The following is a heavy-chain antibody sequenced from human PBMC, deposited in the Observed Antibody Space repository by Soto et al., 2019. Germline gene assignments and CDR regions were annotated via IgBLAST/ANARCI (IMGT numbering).Heavy chain of an antibody. CDR2: IYHSGTT. D-gene: IGHD2-2*01. CDR3: ASCVSTACYPSWGLQFFDL. V-gene: IGHV4-38-2*01. CDR1: SFSISSGYY. Sequence: KSSETLALTCAVSSFSISSGYYWGWVRQPPGKGREWIGSIYHSGTTNYSPSLKSRVTISIDTSKNQFSLTLRSVTAADAAVYYCASCVSTACYPSWGLQFFDLWGQGSLVTVSS. J-gene: IGHJ4*02.